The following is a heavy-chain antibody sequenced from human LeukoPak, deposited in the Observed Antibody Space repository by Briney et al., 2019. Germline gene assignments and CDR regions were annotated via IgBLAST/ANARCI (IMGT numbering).Heavy chain of an antibody. D-gene: IGHD6-19*01. CDR2: ISSSSSYI. Sequence: GGSLRLSCAASGFTFSSYSMNWVRQAPGKGLEWVSSISSSSSYIYYADSVKGRFTISRDNAKNSLYLQMNGLRAEDTAVYYCARDTLRIAVAGPPYYFDYWGQGTLVTVSS. J-gene: IGHJ4*02. CDR1: GFTFSSYS. CDR3: ARDTLRIAVAGPPYYFDY. V-gene: IGHV3-21*01.